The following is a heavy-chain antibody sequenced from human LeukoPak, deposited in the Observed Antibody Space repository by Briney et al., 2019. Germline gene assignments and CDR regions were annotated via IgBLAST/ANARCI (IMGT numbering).Heavy chain of an antibody. D-gene: IGHD3-22*01. CDR2: IRFDGSNK. CDR3: AKDRSGGYSFDY. V-gene: IGHV3-30*02. J-gene: IGHJ4*02. Sequence: GGSLRLSCAASGFTFSTYGMHWVRQAPGKGLGRVAFIRFDGSNKYYADSMRGRFTTSRDNSKNTLYLQMNSLRAEDTAVYYCAKDRSGGYSFDYWGQGTLVTVSS. CDR1: GFTFSTYG.